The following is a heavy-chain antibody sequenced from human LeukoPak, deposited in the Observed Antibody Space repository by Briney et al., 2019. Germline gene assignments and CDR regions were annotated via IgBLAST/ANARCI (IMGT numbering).Heavy chain of an antibody. CDR1: GFTFSSYW. CDR3: YWEGS. V-gene: IGHV3-74*01. J-gene: IGHJ4*02. CDR2: INSDGSST. Sequence: PGGSLRLSCAASGFTFSSYWMHWVRPVPGKGLVWVSRINSDGSSTSYADSVKGRFTISRDHAKNTLYLQMYSLRAEDTAVYYCYWEGSWGQGTLVTVSS. D-gene: IGHD1-26*01.